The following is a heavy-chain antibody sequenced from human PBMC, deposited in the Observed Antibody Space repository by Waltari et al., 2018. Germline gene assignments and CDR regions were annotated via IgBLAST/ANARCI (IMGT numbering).Heavy chain of an antibody. CDR2: ISSSSSTI. D-gene: IGHD3-3*01. Sequence: EVQLVESGGGLVQPGGSLRLSCAASGFTFSSYSMHWVRQAPGKGLEWVSYISSSSSTIYYADSVKGRFTISRDNAKNSLYLQMNSLRAEDTAVYYCARDAFSEWLLGHYGMDVWGQGTTVTVSS. CDR1: GFTFSSYS. CDR3: ARDAFSEWLLGHYGMDV. V-gene: IGHV3-48*01. J-gene: IGHJ6*02.